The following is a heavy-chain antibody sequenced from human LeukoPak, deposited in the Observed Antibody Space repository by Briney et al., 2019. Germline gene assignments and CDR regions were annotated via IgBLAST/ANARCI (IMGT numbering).Heavy chain of an antibody. V-gene: IGHV4-59*01. Sequence: PSETLSLTCTVSGGSISSYTWSSIRQPPRKGLERIAYIYYTGSTPYNPSLKSRVAISVDTSKNQFSLNLSSLTAADTAVYYCATIAVAGDWFAPWGQGTLATVSS. CDR3: ATIAVAGDWFAP. D-gene: IGHD6-19*01. CDR2: IYYTGST. J-gene: IGHJ5*02. CDR1: GGSISSYT.